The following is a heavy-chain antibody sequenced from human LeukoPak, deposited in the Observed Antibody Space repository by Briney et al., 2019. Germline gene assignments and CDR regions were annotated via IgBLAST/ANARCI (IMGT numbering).Heavy chain of an antibody. CDR1: GLTFSDHN. CDR3: ASSIAARLGIYYMDV. D-gene: IGHD6-6*01. V-gene: IGHV3-72*01. J-gene: IGHJ6*03. Sequence: GGSLRLSCAASGLTFSDHNMDWLRQAPGKGLEWVGRTKNKVNSYTTEYAASVKGRFTISRDDSEKSVYLQMNSLKTEDTAVYYCASSIAARLGIYYMDVWGKGTTVTVSS. CDR2: TKNKVNSYTT.